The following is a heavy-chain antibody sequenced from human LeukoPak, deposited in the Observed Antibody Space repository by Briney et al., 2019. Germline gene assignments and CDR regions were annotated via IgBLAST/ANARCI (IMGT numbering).Heavy chain of an antibody. CDR1: GFTFSSYW. Sequence: GGSLRLSCAASGFTFSSYWMSWVRQAPGKGLEWVANIKQDGSEKYYVDSVKGRFTISRDNAKNSLYLQMNSLRAEDTAVYYCARDLRATVTTYNWFDPWGQGTLVTVSS. J-gene: IGHJ5*02. CDR3: ARDLRATVTTYNWFDP. D-gene: IGHD4-17*01. V-gene: IGHV3-7*04. CDR2: IKQDGSEK.